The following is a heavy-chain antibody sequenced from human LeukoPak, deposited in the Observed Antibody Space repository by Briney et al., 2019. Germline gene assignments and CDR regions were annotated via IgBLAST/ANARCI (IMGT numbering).Heavy chain of an antibody. V-gene: IGHV4-59*01. CDR3: ARGSTMGYSSSWYK. D-gene: IGHD6-13*01. CDR1: GGSISSYY. Sequence: SETLSLTCTVSGGSISSYYWSWLRQPPGKGLEWIGYIYYSGSTNYNPSLKSRVTISVDTSKNQFSLKLISVTAADTAVYYCARGSTMGYSSSWYKWGQGALVTVSS. J-gene: IGHJ4*02. CDR2: IYYSGST.